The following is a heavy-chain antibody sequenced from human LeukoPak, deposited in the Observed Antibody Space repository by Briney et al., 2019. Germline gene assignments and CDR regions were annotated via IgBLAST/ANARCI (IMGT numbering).Heavy chain of an antibody. CDR2: ISSSSSYI. Sequence: GGSLRLSCVASGFAFSDDSMNWVRQPPGKGLEWVSSISSSSSYIYYADSVKGRFTISRDNAKNSLYLQMNSLRAEDTAVYYCARGRGPANYWGQGTLVTVSS. D-gene: IGHD2-2*01. CDR1: GFAFSDDS. V-gene: IGHV3-21*01. CDR3: ARGRGPANY. J-gene: IGHJ4*02.